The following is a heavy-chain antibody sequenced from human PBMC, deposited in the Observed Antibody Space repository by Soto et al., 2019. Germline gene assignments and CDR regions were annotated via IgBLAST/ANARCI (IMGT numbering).Heavy chain of an antibody. CDR2: ISGSGGST. CDR3: AKVTTYYYGSGSYSHY. CDR1: GFTFSSYA. Sequence: GSLRLSCAASGFTFSSYAMSWVRQAPGKGLEWVSAISGSGGSTYYADSVKGRFTISRDNSKNTLYLQMNSLRAEDTAVYYCAKVTTYYYGSGSYSHYWGQGTLVTVSS. J-gene: IGHJ4*02. D-gene: IGHD3-10*01. V-gene: IGHV3-23*01.